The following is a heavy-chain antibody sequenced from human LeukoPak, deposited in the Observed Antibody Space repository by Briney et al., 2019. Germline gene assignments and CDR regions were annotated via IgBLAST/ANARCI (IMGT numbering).Heavy chain of an antibody. CDR1: GYTFTGYY. D-gene: IGHD1-26*01. J-gene: IGHJ6*02. CDR3: AKDLLMGNYYYGMDV. V-gene: IGHV1-2*02. Sequence: ASVKVSCTASGYTFTGYYMYWVRQAPGQGLEWMGWINPNSGGTNYAQKFQGRVTMTRDTSISTVYMELSRLRSDDTALYYCAKDLLMGNYYYGMDVWGQGTTVTVS. CDR2: INPNSGGT.